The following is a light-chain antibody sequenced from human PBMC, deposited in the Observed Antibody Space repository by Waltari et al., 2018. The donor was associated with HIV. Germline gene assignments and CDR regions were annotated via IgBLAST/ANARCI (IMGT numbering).Light chain of an antibody. CDR2: SYN. CDR3: AAWDDSLGGVV. J-gene: IGLJ3*02. Sequence: QSVLTQPPSVSGTPGQRVTISCSGSSSNIGSNTVTWYQQLPGTAPKLLIFSYNHRPSGVPDRFSGSKSGTSASLAISGLQSEDEADYYCAAWDDSLGGVVFGGGTKLTVL. V-gene: IGLV1-44*01. CDR1: SSNIGSNT.